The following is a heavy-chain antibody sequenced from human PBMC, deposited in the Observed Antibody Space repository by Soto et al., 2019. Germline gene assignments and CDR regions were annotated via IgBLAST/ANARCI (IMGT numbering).Heavy chain of an antibody. CDR1: GGTFNSYA. CDR3: ARGGYSSSHRFDY. V-gene: IGHV1-69*01. D-gene: IGHD6-6*01. CDR2: IGPFFTTA. J-gene: IGHJ4*02. Sequence: QVQLVQSGAEVKKPGSSVRVSCKASGGTFNSYAINWVRQAPGQGLEWMGGIGPFFTTANYAQKCQGRVTITADESPSTAHMELRRLRSEDPAVYYCARGGYSSSHRFDYWGQGTLVTVSS.